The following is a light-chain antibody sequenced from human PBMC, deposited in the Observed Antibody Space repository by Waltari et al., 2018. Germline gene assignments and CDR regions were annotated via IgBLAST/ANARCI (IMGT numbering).Light chain of an antibody. CDR1: SSNIGRNS. CDR3: AAWDDSLNGV. V-gene: IGLV1-44*01. Sequence: SVLTQPPSASGTPGQRVTISCSGTSSNIGRNSVNWYQQVPGTAPKLLIYNNSQRPSGVPDRFSGSKSGTSASLDISGLQSEDEADYYGAAWDDSLNGVFGGGTKLTVL. J-gene: IGLJ3*02. CDR2: NNS.